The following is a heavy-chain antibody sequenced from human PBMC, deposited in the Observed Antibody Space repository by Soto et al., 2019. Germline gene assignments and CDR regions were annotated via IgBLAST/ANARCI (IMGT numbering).Heavy chain of an antibody. CDR3: AGALRGWSYGMDV. Sequence: QVQLQESGPGLVKPSQTLSLTCTVSGGSINNGGYYWSWIRQHPGKGLEWIGYIFYSGSTYYNPSHNSRFTISVDTAKNQFCLKLSSATAADTAVYYCAGALRGWSYGMDVWGQGTTVTVSS. CDR2: IFYSGST. V-gene: IGHV4-31*03. D-gene: IGHD2-15*01. J-gene: IGHJ6*02. CDR1: GGSINNGGYY.